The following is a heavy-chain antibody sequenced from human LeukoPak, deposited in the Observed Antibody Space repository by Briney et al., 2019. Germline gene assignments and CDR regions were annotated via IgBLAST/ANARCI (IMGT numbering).Heavy chain of an antibody. CDR2: ISAYIGNT. D-gene: IGHD2-2*02. CDR3: ARDEAHYCSSTSCYMGNYYYGMDV. J-gene: IGHJ6*02. CDR1: GYTSTIYV. V-gene: IGHV1-18*01. Sequence: ASVKVSCKASGYTSTIYVISWVRHAPGQGLEWMGWISAYIGNTNYAQKLQGRVTMTTDTSTSTAYMELRSLRSDDTAVYYCARDEAHYCSSTSCYMGNYYYGMDVWGQGTTVTVSS.